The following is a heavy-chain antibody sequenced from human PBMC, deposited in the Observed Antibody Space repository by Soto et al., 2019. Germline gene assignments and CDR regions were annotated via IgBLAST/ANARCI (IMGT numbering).Heavy chain of an antibody. CDR3: AKDKERGGYDSDFDY. J-gene: IGHJ4*02. Sequence: GGSLRLSCAASGFTFGTYGMGWVRQAPGKGLEWVSTITGGNSYYAASVKGCFTISRDNSKNTLYLQMSSLRAEDTALYYCAKDKERGGYDSDFDYWGQGTLVTVSS. V-gene: IGHV3-23*01. CDR2: ITGGNS. D-gene: IGHD3-16*01. CDR1: GFTFGTYG.